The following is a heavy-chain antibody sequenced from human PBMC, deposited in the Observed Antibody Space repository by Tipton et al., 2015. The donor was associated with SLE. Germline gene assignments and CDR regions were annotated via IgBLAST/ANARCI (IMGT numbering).Heavy chain of an antibody. CDR2: ISSSSSYI. CDR1: GFTFSSYN. J-gene: IGHJ4*02. CDR3: ARGYDFWSGYYTSPWYFDY. Sequence: SLRLSCAASGFTFSSYNMNWVRQAPGKGLEWVSSISSSSSYIYYADSVKGRFTISRDNAKNSLYLQMNSLRAEDTAVYYCARGYDFWSGYYTSPWYFDYWGQGTLVTVSS. D-gene: IGHD3-3*01. V-gene: IGHV3-21*03.